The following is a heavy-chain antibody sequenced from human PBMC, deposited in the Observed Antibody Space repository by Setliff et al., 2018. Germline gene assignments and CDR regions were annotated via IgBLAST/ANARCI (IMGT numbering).Heavy chain of an antibody. CDR1: GGSFSGYY. CDR3: ARKCRNIVVVPAAVIYYYYYYMDV. Sequence: TLSLTCAVYGGSFSGYYWSWIRQPPGKGLEWIGEINHSGSTNYNPSLKSRVTISVGTSKNQFSLKLSSVTAADTAVYYCARKCRNIVVVPAAVIYYYYYYMDVWGKGTTVTVSS. J-gene: IGHJ6*03. V-gene: IGHV4-34*01. D-gene: IGHD2-2*01. CDR2: INHSGST.